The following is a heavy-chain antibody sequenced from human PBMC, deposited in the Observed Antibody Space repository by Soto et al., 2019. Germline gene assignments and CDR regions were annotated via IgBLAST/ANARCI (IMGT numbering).Heavy chain of an antibody. Sequence: GGSLRLFCSASGFTFSSYAMHWVRQAPGKGLEYVSAIISNGGSTYYADSVKGRFTISRDNSKNTLYLQMSSLRAEDTSVYYCVKDLREGDYAPYNWYDPWGQGTLVTVSS. J-gene: IGHJ5*02. V-gene: IGHV3-64D*06. D-gene: IGHD4-17*01. CDR3: VKDLREGDYAPYNWYDP. CDR2: IISNGGST. CDR1: GFTFSSYA.